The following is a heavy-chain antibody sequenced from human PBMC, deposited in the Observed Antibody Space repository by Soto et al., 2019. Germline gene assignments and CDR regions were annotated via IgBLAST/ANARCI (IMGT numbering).Heavy chain of an antibody. Sequence: GGCLGLGCITSGVSFNTSVVHWVRQTPGEGLEWEAVMSHDGTKTYYADSVRGRFTISRDNSKNTLYLRMNSLRTEDTAVYYCARPGSGYDILTGQYFYYFHAMDVWGQGTTVTVSS. CDR3: ARPGSGYDILTGQYFYYFHAMDV. D-gene: IGHD3-9*01. J-gene: IGHJ6*02. V-gene: IGHV3-30-3*01. CDR1: GVSFNTSV. CDR2: MSHDGTKT.